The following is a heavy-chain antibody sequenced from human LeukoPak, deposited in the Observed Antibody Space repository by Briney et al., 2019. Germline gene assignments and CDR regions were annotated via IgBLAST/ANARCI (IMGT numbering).Heavy chain of an antibody. Sequence: SVKVSCKASGGTFSSYAISWVRQAPGQGLEWMGGIIPIFGTANYAQKFQGRVTITADKSTSTAYMELSSLRSKDTAVYYCASDTFGDNYYYGMDVWGKGTTVTVSS. J-gene: IGHJ6*04. D-gene: IGHD3-10*01. V-gene: IGHV1-69*06. CDR1: GGTFSSYA. CDR2: IIPIFGTA. CDR3: ASDTFGDNYYYGMDV.